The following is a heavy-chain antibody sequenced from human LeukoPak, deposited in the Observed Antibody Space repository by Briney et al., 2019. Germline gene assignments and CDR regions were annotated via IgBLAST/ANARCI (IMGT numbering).Heavy chain of an antibody. Sequence: ASVKVSCKVSGYTLTELSMHWVRQAPGKGLEWMGGFDPEDGETIYAQKFQGRVTMTEDTSTDTAYMELSSLRSEDTAVYYCATATYYYDSSLYYYGMDVWGQGTTVTVSS. J-gene: IGHJ6*02. CDR1: GYTLTELS. D-gene: IGHD3-22*01. CDR2: FDPEDGET. CDR3: ATATYYYDSSLYYYGMDV. V-gene: IGHV1-24*01.